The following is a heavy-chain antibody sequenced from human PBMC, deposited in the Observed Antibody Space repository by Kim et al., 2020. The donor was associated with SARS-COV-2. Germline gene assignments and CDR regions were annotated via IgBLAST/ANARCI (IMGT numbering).Heavy chain of an antibody. V-gene: IGHV4-30-4*01. J-gene: IGHJ4*02. Sequence: SETLSLTCTVSGGSISSGDYYWSWIRQPPGKGLEWIGYIYYSGSTYYNPSLKSRVTISVDTSKNQFSLKLSSVTAADTAVYYCARVGRGLPTEYFDYWGQGTLVTVSS. CDR2: IYYSGST. CDR3: ARVGRGLPTEYFDY. CDR1: GGSISSGDYY. D-gene: IGHD2-15*01.